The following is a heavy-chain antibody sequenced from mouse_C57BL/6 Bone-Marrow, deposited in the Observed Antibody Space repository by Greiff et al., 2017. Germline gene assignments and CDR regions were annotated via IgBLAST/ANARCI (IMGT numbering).Heavy chain of an antibody. CDR2: ISSGSSTI. V-gene: IGHV5-17*01. CDR3: ARGRYFDY. J-gene: IGHJ1*03. CDR1: GFTFSDYG. Sequence: DVMLVESGGGLVKPGGSLKLSCAASGFTFSDYGMHWVRQAPEKGLEWVAYISSGSSTIYYADTVKGRFTISRDNAKNTLFLQMTSLRAEDTAMCYCARGRYFDYWGKGTTVTVSS.